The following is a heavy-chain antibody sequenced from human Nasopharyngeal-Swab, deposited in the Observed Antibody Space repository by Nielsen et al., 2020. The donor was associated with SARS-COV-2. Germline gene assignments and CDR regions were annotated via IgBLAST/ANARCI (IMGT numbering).Heavy chain of an antibody. Sequence: ASVKVSCKASGYTFTSYGISWVLQAPGQGLEWMGWISAYNGNTNYAQKLQGRVTMTTDTSTSTAYMELRSLRSDDTAVYYCARLPYYYDSSGYLYYFDYWGQGTLVTVSS. CDR3: ARLPYYYDSSGYLYYFDY. CDR2: ISAYNGNT. V-gene: IGHV1-18*01. CDR1: GYTFTSYG. J-gene: IGHJ4*02. D-gene: IGHD3-22*01.